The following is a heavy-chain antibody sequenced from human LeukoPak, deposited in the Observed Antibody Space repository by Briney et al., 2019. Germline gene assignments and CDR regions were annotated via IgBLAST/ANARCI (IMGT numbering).Heavy chain of an antibody. J-gene: IGHJ6*04. Sequence: KSSETLSLTCAVYGGSFSGYYWSWIRQPPGKGLEWIGEINHSGSTNYNPSLKSRVTISVDASKNQFSLKLSSVTAAATAVYYCAGGVAAVSDVWGKGTTVTVSS. V-gene: IGHV4-34*01. CDR1: GGSFSGYY. CDR2: INHSGST. CDR3: AGGVAAVSDV. D-gene: IGHD6-13*01.